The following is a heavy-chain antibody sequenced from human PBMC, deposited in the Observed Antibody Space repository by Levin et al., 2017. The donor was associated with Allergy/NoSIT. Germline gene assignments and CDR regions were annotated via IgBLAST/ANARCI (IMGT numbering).Heavy chain of an antibody. J-gene: IGHJ4*02. CDR1: GGSISSGGYS. D-gene: IGHD5-12*01. Sequence: ASETLSLTCAVSGGSISSGGYSWSWIRQPPGKGLEWIGYIYHSGSTYYNPSLKSRVTISVDRSKNQFSLKLSSVTAADTAVYYCASFRIYSGYDKDSENIDYWGQGTLVTVSS. CDR3: ASFRIYSGYDKDSENIDY. V-gene: IGHV4-30-2*01. CDR2: IYHSGST.